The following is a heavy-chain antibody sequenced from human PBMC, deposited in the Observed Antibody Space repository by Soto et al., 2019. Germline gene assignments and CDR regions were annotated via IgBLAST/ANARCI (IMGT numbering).Heavy chain of an antibody. J-gene: IGHJ4*02. V-gene: IGHV3-30-3*01. CDR2: ISYDGSNK. CDR3: ARAGVWVAARDSGSGPSTSFDY. D-gene: IGHD6-6*01. CDR1: GFTFRSYA. Sequence: PGGSLRLSCAASGFTFRSYAMHGVRQAPGKGLEWVAVISYDGSNKYYADSVKGRFTISRDNSKNTLYLQMNSLRAEDTAVYYCARAGVWVAARDSGSGPSTSFDYWGQGTLVTVSS.